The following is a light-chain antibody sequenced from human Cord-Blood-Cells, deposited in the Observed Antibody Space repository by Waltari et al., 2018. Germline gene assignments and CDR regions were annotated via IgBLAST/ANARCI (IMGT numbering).Light chain of an antibody. CDR1: SSDVGGYNY. CDR2: EVS. CDR3: SSYAGSNNLV. Sequence: QSALTQHPSPSGSPGQSVTIPCTGTSSDVGGYNYLSWYQQHPGKAPKLMIYEVSKRPSGVPDRFSGSKSGNTASLTVSGLQAEDEADYYCSSYAGSNNLVFGGGTKLTVL. J-gene: IGLJ2*01. V-gene: IGLV2-8*01.